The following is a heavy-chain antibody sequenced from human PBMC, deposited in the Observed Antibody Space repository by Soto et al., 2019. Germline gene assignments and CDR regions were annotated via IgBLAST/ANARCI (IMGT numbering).Heavy chain of an antibody. J-gene: IGHJ4*02. D-gene: IGHD3-22*01. CDR1: GDSVSGNSAA. CDR3: ARHVRHFDSGDPTPRYFDS. CDR2: TYYRSKWYN. V-gene: IGHV6-1*01. Sequence: SQTLSLTCAISGDSVSGNSAAWNWIRQSPSRGLEWLGRTYYRSKWYNDYAVSVKSRITVTPDTSKNQFSLKLSSVTAADTAVYYCARHVRHFDSGDPTPRYFDSWGQGTLVTVSS.